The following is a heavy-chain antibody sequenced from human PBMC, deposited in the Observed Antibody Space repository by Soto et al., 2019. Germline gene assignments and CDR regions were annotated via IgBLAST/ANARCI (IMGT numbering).Heavy chain of an antibody. V-gene: IGHV3-64*01. CDR2: ISNNGAHT. CDR3: ARRGYGSRWPNVYMDV. J-gene: IGHJ6*03. Sequence: EAQLVESGGGLVQPGGSLRLSCAASGFTFSNYEMHWVRQAPGTGLEYVSGISNNGAHTDYAKSVKGRFTISRDNSEKTLYLQMGSLRAEDMALYYCARRGYGSRWPNVYMDVWGKGTTVTVSS. D-gene: IGHD6-13*01. CDR1: GFTFSNYE.